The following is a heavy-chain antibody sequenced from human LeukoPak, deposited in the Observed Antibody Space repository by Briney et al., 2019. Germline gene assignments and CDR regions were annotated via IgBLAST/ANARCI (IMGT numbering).Heavy chain of an antibody. Sequence: GGSLRLSCAASGFTFSSYGMHWVRQAPGKGLEWVAVIWYDGSNKYYADSVKGRFTLSRDNSKNTLYLQMNSLRAEDTAVYYCARERQWLATDAFDIWGQGTVVTVSS. CDR1: GFTFSSYG. D-gene: IGHD6-19*01. V-gene: IGHV3-33*01. CDR2: IWYDGSNK. J-gene: IGHJ3*02. CDR3: ARERQWLATDAFDI.